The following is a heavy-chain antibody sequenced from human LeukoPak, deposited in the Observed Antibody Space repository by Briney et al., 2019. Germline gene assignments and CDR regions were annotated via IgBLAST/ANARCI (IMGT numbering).Heavy chain of an antibody. Sequence: ASVKVSCKVSGYTLTELSMHWVRQAPGKGLEWMGGFDPEDGETIHAQKFQGRVTMTEDTSTDTAYMELSSLRSEDTAVYYCATSLSTMIVVVLGYWGQGTLVTVSS. CDR3: ATSLSTMIVVVLGY. CDR2: FDPEDGET. J-gene: IGHJ4*02. V-gene: IGHV1-24*01. CDR1: GYTLTELS. D-gene: IGHD3-22*01.